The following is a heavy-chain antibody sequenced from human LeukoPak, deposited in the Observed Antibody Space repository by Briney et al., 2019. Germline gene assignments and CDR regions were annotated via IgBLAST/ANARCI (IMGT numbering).Heavy chain of an antibody. Sequence: SGGSLRLSCAASGFTFSSYSMNWVRQAPGKGLEWVSYISSSSSTIYYADSVKGRFTISRDNAKNSLYLQMNSLRAEGTAVYYCARGSTVTTWRYFDYWGQGTLVTVSS. J-gene: IGHJ4*02. CDR1: GFTFSSYS. CDR2: ISSSSSTI. V-gene: IGHV3-48*04. D-gene: IGHD4-17*01. CDR3: ARGSTVTTWRYFDY.